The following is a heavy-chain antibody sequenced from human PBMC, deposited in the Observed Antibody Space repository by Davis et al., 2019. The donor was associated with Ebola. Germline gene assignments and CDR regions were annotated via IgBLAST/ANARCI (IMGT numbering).Heavy chain of an antibody. Sequence: MPSETLSLTCSVSGDSISRGGYYWSWIRQPPGKGLEWIGYIYNNGNSYFNPSLESRASILVDMSNNQFSLKFISVTVADTAGYYCVRVDCGGDWYPKVFGWFDPWGQGTLVTVSS. CDR2: IYNNGNS. D-gene: IGHD2-21*02. CDR3: VRVDCGGDWYPKVFGWFDP. J-gene: IGHJ5*02. CDR1: GDSISRGGYY. V-gene: IGHV4-30-4*01.